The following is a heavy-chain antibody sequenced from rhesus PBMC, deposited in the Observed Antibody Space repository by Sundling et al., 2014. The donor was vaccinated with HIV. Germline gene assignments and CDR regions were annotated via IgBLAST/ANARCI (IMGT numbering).Heavy chain of an antibody. CDR1: GGSISGAYY. D-gene: IGHD2-15*01. V-gene: IGHV4S9*01. CDR2: IYGNSAST. Sequence: QVQLQESGPGLVKPSETLSLTCAVSGGSISGAYYWTWIRQPPGKGLEWIGSIYGNSASTYYNPSLKNRVTISKDTSKNQFSLELTSVTAADTAVYYCARVDEYCTSTYCSHHFDCWGQGVLVTVSS. J-gene: IGHJ4*01. CDR3: ARVDEYCTSTYCSHHFDC.